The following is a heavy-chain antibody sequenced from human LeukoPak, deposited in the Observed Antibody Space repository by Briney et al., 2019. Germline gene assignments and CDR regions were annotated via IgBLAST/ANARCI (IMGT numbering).Heavy chain of an antibody. J-gene: IGHJ5*02. V-gene: IGHV3-48*04. D-gene: IGHD5-12*01. CDR2: ISSSSSTI. Sequence: GGSLRLSCAASGFTFSSYSMNWVHQAPGKGLEGVSYISSSSSTIYYADAVKGRFTISRDNAKNSLYLQMNSLSAEDTAVYYCARATRGLPAFAPWGQGTLVTVSS. CDR1: GFTFSSYS. CDR3: ARATRGLPAFAP.